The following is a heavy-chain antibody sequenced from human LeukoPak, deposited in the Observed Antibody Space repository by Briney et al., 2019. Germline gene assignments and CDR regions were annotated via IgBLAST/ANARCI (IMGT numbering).Heavy chain of an antibody. CDR3: ARAEGVAPPNYYYYGMDV. CDR2: ISSSGSTI. D-gene: IGHD2-15*01. V-gene: IGHV3-11*01. J-gene: IGHJ6*02. CDR1: GFTFSDYY. Sequence: GGSLRLSCAASGFTFSDYYMSWIRQAPGKGLEWVSYISSSGSTIYYADSVKGRFTISRDNAKNSLYLQMNSLRAEDTAVYYCARAEGVAPPNYYYYGMDVWGQGTTVTVSS.